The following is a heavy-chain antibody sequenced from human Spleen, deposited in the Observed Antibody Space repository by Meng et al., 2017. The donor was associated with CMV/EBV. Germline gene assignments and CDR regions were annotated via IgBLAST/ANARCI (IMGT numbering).Heavy chain of an antibody. J-gene: IGHJ4*02. CDR3: AKDIYDFWTGYYPYYFDS. D-gene: IGHD3-3*01. CDR2: ISSSGSTI. Sequence: GGSLRLSCAASGFTFSSYEMNWVRQAPGKGLEWVSYISSSGSTIYYADSVKGRFTISRDNSKNTLYLQLDSLRAEDTGIYYCAKDIYDFWTGYYPYYFDSWGQGTLVTVSS. V-gene: IGHV3-48*03. CDR1: GFTFSSYE.